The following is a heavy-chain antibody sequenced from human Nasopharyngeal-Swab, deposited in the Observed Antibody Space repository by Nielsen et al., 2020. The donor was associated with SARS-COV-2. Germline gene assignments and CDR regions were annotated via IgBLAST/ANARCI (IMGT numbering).Heavy chain of an antibody. D-gene: IGHD2-15*01. CDR2: INPSGGST. Sequence: VRQLPGKGLEWMGIINPSGGSTSYAQKFQGRVTMTRDTSTSTVCMELSSLRSEDTAVYYCARDGSRDIVVVVAATTSCYFDYWGQGTLVTVSS. CDR3: ARDGSRDIVVVVAATTSCYFDY. V-gene: IGHV1-46*01. J-gene: IGHJ4*02.